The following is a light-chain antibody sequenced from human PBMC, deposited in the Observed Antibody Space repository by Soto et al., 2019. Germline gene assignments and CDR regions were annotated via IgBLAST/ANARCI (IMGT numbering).Light chain of an antibody. CDR2: QDN. CDR3: QAWDSVTAWV. CDR1: KLGDKY. V-gene: IGLV3-1*01. J-gene: IGLJ3*02. Sequence: SYELTQPPSVSVSPGQTASITCSGDKLGDKYGCWYQQKPGQSPVLVIYQDNKRPSGIPERFSGYNSGNTATLTISGTQAMDEADYYCQAWDSVTAWVFGGGTKLTVL.